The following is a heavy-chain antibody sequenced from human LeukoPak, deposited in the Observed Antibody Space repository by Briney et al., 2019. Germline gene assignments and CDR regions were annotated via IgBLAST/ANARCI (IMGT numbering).Heavy chain of an antibody. V-gene: IGHV1-2*02. CDR3: AXXXXXXXSGTYYNVGRVFNY. J-gene: IGHJ4*02. CDR2: INPNSGGT. CDR1: GFTFTGYY. Sequence: ASVKVSCKASGFTFTGYYMHWVRQAPGQGLEWMGWINPNSGGTNYAQKFQGRVTMTRDTSITTAYMELTSLRSDDTAVYYCAXXXXXXXSGTYYNVGRVFNYWGQGTLVTVSS. D-gene: IGHD3-10*01.